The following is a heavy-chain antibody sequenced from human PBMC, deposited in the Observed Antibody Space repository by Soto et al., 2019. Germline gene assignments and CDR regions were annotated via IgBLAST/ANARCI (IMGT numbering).Heavy chain of an antibody. CDR1: GDSITSSYW. V-gene: IGHV3-21*01. J-gene: IGHJ5*01. D-gene: IGHD1-1*01. CDR2: IGHSNRDV. CDR3: ARNRNTWNDGDWSDS. Sequence: ETLSLTCIVSGDSITSSYWCNWVRQPPGEGLEWVSSIGHSNRDVLYADSVQGRFTISRDDAKNSLYLQMNSLRGDDAAVYYCARNRNTWNDGDWSDSWGQGTLVTVSS.